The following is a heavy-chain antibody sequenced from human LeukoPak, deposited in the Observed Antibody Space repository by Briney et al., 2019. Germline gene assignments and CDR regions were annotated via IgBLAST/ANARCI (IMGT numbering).Heavy chain of an antibody. Sequence: SETLSLTCTVSGGSISSYYWSWIRQPAGKGLEWIGHIYTSGNTNYNPSLKSRVSMSVDTSKNQFSLKLSSVTAADTAVYYCATTYSNYYFDYLDVWGKGTTVTVSS. J-gene: IGHJ6*03. CDR2: IYTSGNT. CDR3: ATTYSNYYFDYLDV. CDR1: GGSISSYY. D-gene: IGHD4-11*01. V-gene: IGHV4-4*07.